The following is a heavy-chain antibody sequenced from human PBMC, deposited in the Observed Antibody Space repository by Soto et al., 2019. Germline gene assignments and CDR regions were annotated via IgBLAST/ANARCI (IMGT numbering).Heavy chain of an antibody. CDR3: ARPTGIAPAIWYFDL. V-gene: IGHV4-59*11. J-gene: IGHJ2*01. CDR2: VYHSGKT. Sequence: HVQLQESGPGLVKPSETLSHTCTVSGDYISSHYWRWIRQPPGKGLEWIGYVYHSGKTDSNPSLKSRVTISMDTSKNQISLSLTSVTAADAAVYYCARPTGIAPAIWYFDLWGRGTLVTVSS. D-gene: IGHD6-13*01. CDR1: GDYISSHY.